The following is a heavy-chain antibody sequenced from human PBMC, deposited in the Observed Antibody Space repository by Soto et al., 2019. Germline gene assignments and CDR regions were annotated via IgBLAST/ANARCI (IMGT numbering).Heavy chain of an antibody. Sequence: QVQLQESGPGLVKPSETLSLTCTVSGGSISSYYWSWIRQPPGKGLEWIGYIYYSGSTNYNPSLKSRVTISVDTSKNQFSLKLSSVTAADTAVYYCARSSLGANWFDPWGQGTLVTVSS. V-gene: IGHV4-59*01. CDR2: IYYSGST. D-gene: IGHD3-16*01. CDR1: GGSISSYY. CDR3: ARSSLGANWFDP. J-gene: IGHJ5*02.